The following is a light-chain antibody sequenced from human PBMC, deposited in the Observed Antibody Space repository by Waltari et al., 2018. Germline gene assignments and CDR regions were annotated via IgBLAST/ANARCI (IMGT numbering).Light chain of an antibody. V-gene: IGLV1-44*01. CDR2: RND. J-gene: IGLJ3*02. CDR3: ATWDDSPNGHWV. Sequence: QSVLTQPPSASGTPGQRVTIPCSGRASTIGATVVNWYKQFPGKAPNLVIYRNDQRSSGVPDRFSGSKSGTSASLAISGLQSEDEADYYCATWDDSPNGHWVFGGGTKVTVL. CDR1: ASTIGATV.